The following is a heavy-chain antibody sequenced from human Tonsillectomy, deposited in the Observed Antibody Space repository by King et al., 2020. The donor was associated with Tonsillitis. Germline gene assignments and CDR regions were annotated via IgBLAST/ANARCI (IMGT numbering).Heavy chain of an antibody. V-gene: IGHV3-74*01. CDR3: ARDFGPSWTGVSEDYYYGMDV. CDR1: GLTVGTNY. Sequence: VQLVESGGGLIQPGGSLRLSCAASGLTVGTNYMTWVRQAPGKGLEWVSIIYSDGSSTSYADSVKGRFTISRDNAKNTLYLQMNSLRAEDTAVDYCARDFGPSWTGVSEDYYYGMDVWGQGTTVTVSS. J-gene: IGHJ6*02. CDR2: IYSDGSST. D-gene: IGHD2-2*01.